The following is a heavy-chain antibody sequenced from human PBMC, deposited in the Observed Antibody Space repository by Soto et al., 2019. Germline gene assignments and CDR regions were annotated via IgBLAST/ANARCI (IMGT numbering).Heavy chain of an antibody. V-gene: IGHV4-4*02. Sequence: PSETLSLTCAVSSGSISSSNWWSWVRQPPGKGLEWIGEIYHSGSTNYNPSLKSRATISVDKSKNQFSLKLSSVTAADTAVYYWARGALLNWFDPWGQGTLVTVSS. CDR1: SGSISSSNW. CDR2: IYHSGST. CDR3: ARGALLNWFDP. D-gene: IGHD2-21*01. J-gene: IGHJ5*02.